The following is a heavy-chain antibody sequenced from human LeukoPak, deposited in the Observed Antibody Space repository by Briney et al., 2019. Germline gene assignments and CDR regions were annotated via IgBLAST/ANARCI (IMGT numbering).Heavy chain of an antibody. CDR2: INPSGGST. J-gene: IGHJ6*04. Sequence: GASVKVSCKASGYTFTSYYMRWVRQAPGQGLEWVGVINPSGGSTNYAHNFQGRVTMTRDKSTSTVYMELSSLRSEDTAVYYGPRDPPTVTTLYGMDVWGKETTFTVSS. V-gene: IGHV1-46*01. D-gene: IGHD4-17*01. CDR3: PRDPPTVTTLYGMDV. CDR1: GYTFTSYY.